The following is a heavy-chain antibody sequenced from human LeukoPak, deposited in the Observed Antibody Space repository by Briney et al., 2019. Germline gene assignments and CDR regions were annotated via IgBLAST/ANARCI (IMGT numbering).Heavy chain of an antibody. J-gene: IGHJ6*03. V-gene: IGHV3-30*14. CDR1: GFTFSSYN. Sequence: GGSLRLSCAASGFTFSSYNMNWVRQAPGKGLEWLAVISYDGHNKYYADSVKARFTISRDNSKNTLYLQMNSLRAEDTAVYYCASNARDGYNYGYYYYYMDVWGKGTTVTISS. CDR3: ASNARDGYNYGYYYYYMDV. CDR2: ISYDGHNK. D-gene: IGHD5-24*01.